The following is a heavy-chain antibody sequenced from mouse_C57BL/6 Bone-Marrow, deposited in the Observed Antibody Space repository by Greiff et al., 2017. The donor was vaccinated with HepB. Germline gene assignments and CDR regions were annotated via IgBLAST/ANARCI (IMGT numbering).Heavy chain of an antibody. V-gene: IGHV5-17*01. CDR3: AIYYYGSSYY. CDR2: ISSGSSTI. Sequence: EVQLVESGGGLVKPGGSLKLSCAASGFTFSDYGMHWVRKAPEKGLEWVAYISSGSSTIYYADTVKGRFTISRDNAKNTLFLQMTSLRSEDTAMYYCAIYYYGSSYYWGQGTTLTVSS. D-gene: IGHD1-1*01. J-gene: IGHJ2*01. CDR1: GFTFSDYG.